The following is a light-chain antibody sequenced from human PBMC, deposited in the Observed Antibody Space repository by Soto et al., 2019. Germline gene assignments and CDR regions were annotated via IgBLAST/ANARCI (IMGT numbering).Light chain of an antibody. J-gene: IGKJ1*01. CDR2: GAS. Sequence: EIVMTQSPATLSVSPGERATLSCRASQSVSSNLAWYQQKPGQAPRLLIYGASTRATGIPARFSGSGSGTEFTLTISSLRSEDFAVYYCQQWTFGQGTKVEIK. CDR3: QQWT. CDR1: QSVSSN. V-gene: IGKV3-15*01.